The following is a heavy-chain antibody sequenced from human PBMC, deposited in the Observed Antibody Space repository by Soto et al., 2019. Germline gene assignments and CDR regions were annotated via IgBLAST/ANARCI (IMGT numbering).Heavy chain of an antibody. D-gene: IGHD2-15*01. Sequence: EVQLVESGGGLVKPGGSLRLSCAASGFTFSSYSMNWVRQAPGKGLEWVSSISSSSSYIYYADSVKGRLTISRDNAKNSLYLQMNSLRAEDTAVYYCARDRCSGGSCYLWDAFDIWGQGTMVTVSS. CDR1: GFTFSSYS. V-gene: IGHV3-21*01. J-gene: IGHJ3*02. CDR2: ISSSSSYI. CDR3: ARDRCSGGSCYLWDAFDI.